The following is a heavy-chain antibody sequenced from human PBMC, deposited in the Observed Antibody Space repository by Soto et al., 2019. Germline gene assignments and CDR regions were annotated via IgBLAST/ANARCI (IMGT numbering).Heavy chain of an antibody. D-gene: IGHD3-22*01. J-gene: IGHJ5*02. CDR2: ISYSGHS. CDR3: ARLRHDGSGFPDL. V-gene: IGHV4-31*03. Sequence: QMQLQESGPGLVKPSQTLSLICSVSGGSISRPGYYWAWIRQHPARGLEWIGSISYSGHSNHNPSLQSRFILSVAKSPHCFSLRLNSVPAAETSVYYCARLRHDGSGFPDLRGQGARVTVSS. CDR1: GGSISRPGYY.